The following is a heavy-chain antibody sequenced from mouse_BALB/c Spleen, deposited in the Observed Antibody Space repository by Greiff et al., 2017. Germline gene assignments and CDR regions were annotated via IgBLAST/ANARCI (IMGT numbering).Heavy chain of an antibody. Sequence: EVKLVESGGGLVQPKGSLKLSCAASGFTFNTYAMNWVRQAPGKGLEWVARIRSKSKNYATYYADSVKDRFTISRDDSQSMLYLQMNNLKTEDTAMYYCVRHPDYWGQGTTLTVSS. CDR3: VRHPDY. V-gene: IGHV10-1*02. J-gene: IGHJ2*01. CDR1: GFTFNTYA. CDR2: IRSKSKNYAT.